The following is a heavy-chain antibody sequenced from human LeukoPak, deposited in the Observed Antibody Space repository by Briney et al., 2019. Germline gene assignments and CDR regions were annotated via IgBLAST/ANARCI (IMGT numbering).Heavy chain of an antibody. V-gene: IGHV4-59*01. D-gene: IGHD3-22*01. CDR3: ARSGAYYYDSSGYYTFDY. Sequence: SETLSLTCTVSGGSISSYYWSWIRQPPGKGLEWIRYIYYSGSTNYNPSLKSRVTISVDTSKNQFSLKLSSVTAADTAVYYCARSGAYYYDSSGYYTFDYWGQGTLVTVSS. CDR2: IYYSGST. J-gene: IGHJ4*02. CDR1: GGSISSYY.